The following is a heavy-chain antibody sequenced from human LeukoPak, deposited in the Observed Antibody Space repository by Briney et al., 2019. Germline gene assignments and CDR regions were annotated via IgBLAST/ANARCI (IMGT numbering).Heavy chain of an antibody. J-gene: IGHJ4*02. CDR3: AVFFGGQGGRGS. V-gene: IGHV4-4*09. CDR1: SGSLSSHH. Sequence: SETLSLTCTVSSGSLSSHHWSWIRQPPGRGLEWIGYRGGTNYNPSLRSRVTISEDRSKNQFSLKLTSVTAADTAVYFCAVFFGGQGGRGSWGQGTQVTVSS. D-gene: IGHD3-16*01. CDR2: RGGT.